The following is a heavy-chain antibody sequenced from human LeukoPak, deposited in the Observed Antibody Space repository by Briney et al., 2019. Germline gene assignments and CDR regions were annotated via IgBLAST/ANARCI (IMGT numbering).Heavy chain of an antibody. CDR2: IWYDGSNK. J-gene: IGHJ4*02. CDR1: GFTFSSYG. CDR3: ARDRDSYGYGLYYFDY. Sequence: GRSLRLSCAASGFTFSSYGMHWVRRAPGKGLEWVAVIWYDGSNKYYADSVKGRFTISRDNSKNTLYLQMNSLRAEDTAVYYCARDRDSYGYGLYYFDYWGQGTLVTVSS. D-gene: IGHD5-18*01. V-gene: IGHV3-33*01.